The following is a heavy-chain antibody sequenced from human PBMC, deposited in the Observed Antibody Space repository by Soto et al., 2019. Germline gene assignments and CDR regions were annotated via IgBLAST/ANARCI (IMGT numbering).Heavy chain of an antibody. Sequence: QMHLVQSGAEVKKPGSSVKVSCKASGGTFSNYAISWVRQAPGQGLEWMGGIIPIFGTSHYAQKFQGRVTITADRSTTTAYMELRSLRSEDTAVYYCARDSWAGMTTVIKFDSWGQGTLVTVSS. CDR1: GGTFSNYA. CDR3: ARDSWAGMTTVIKFDS. V-gene: IGHV1-69*06. J-gene: IGHJ4*02. CDR2: IIPIFGTS. D-gene: IGHD4-17*01.